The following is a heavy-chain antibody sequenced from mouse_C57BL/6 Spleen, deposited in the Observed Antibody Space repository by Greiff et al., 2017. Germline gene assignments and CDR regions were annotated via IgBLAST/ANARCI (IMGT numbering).Heavy chain of an antibody. V-gene: IGHV1-53*01. CDR1: GYTFTSYW. CDR3: ARGDYGNYVNFDY. D-gene: IGHD2-1*01. CDR2: INPSNGGT. Sequence: QVQLKQPGTELVKPGASVKLSCKASGYTFTSYWMHWVKQRPGQGLEWIGNINPSNGGTNYNEKFKSKATLTVDKSSSTAYMQLSSLTSEDSAVYYCARGDYGNYVNFDYWGQGTTLTVSS. J-gene: IGHJ2*01.